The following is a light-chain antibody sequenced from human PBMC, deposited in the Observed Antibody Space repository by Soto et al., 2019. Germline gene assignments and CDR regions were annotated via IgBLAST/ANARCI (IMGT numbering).Light chain of an antibody. CDR2: EYD. CDR3: PSYDSGNRV. Sequence: NFMLTQPHSVSESPGKTVTISCTGSSGSIVSNFVQWYQQRPGSAPITVIYEYDKRPSGVPDRFSCSIDSSSNSASLTISGLSTEDEDDYCCPSYDSGNRVFGGGTKLTVL. J-gene: IGLJ3*02. CDR1: SGSIVSNF. V-gene: IGLV6-57*02.